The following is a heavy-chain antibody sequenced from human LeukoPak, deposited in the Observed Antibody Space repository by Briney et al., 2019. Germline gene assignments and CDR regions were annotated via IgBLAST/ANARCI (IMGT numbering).Heavy chain of an antibody. D-gene: IGHD6-19*01. J-gene: IGHJ3*02. Sequence: SETLSLTCTVSGGSISSGSYYWSWIRQPAGKGLEWIGRIYTSGSTNYNPSLKSRVTISVDTSKNQFSLKLSSVTAADTAVYYCARGLRQWLTRHAFDIWGQGTMVTVSS. CDR1: GGSISSGSYY. CDR2: IYTSGST. CDR3: ARGLRQWLTRHAFDI. V-gene: IGHV4-61*02.